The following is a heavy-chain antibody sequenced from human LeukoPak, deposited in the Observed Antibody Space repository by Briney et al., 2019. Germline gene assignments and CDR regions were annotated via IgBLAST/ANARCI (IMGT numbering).Heavy chain of an antibody. CDR3: ARLVSSYYYGMDA. CDR1: GFTVSSNY. J-gene: IGHJ6*02. D-gene: IGHD3-10*01. CDR2: IYSGGST. V-gene: IGHV3-66*04. Sequence: GGSLRLSCAASGFTVSSNYMSWVHQAPGKGLEWVSVIYSGGSTNYADSVKGRFTISRDNSKNTLYLQMNSLRAEDTAVYYCARLVSSYYYGMDAWGQGTTVTVSS.